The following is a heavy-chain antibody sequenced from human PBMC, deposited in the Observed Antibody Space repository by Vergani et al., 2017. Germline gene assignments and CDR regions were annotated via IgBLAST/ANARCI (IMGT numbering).Heavy chain of an antibody. D-gene: IGHD3-9*01. J-gene: IGHJ6*02. Sequence: QVQLQQWGAGLLKPSETLSLTCAVFGRSFSGYYWSWIRQPPGKGLEWIGEINHSGSTNYNPSLKSRVTISVDTSKNQFSLKLSSVTAADTAVYYFARIPLVLRYFVVSSLSSIRHYYYGMDVWGQGTTVTVSS. V-gene: IGHV4-34*01. CDR1: GRSFSGYY. CDR2: INHSGST. CDR3: ARIPLVLRYFVVSSLSSIRHYYYGMDV.